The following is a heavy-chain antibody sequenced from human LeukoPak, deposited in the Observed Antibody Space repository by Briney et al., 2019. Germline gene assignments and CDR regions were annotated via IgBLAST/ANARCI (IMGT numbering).Heavy chain of an antibody. CDR3: ASGTFWSGYYYYAFDI. CDR2: IYHSGST. D-gene: IGHD3-3*01. V-gene: IGHV4-38-2*01. Sequence: SETLSLTCAVSGYSISSGYYWGWIRQPPGKGLEWIGSIYHSGSTYYNPSLKSRVTISADTSKNQFPLKLSSVTAADTAVYYCASGTFWSGYYYYAFDIWGQGAMVTVSS. CDR1: GYSISSGYY. J-gene: IGHJ3*02.